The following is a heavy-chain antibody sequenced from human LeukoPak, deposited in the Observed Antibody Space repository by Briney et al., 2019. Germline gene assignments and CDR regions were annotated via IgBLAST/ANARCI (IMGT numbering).Heavy chain of an antibody. CDR1: GFTFSDHY. V-gene: IGHV3-72*01. J-gene: IGHJ3*02. D-gene: IGHD3-22*01. CDR2: TRNKAKSYTT. CDR3: ARVCDYYDSSGYSLDAFDI. Sequence: GGSLRLSCAASGFTFSDHYMDWVRQAPGKGLEWVGRTRNKAKSYTTEYAASVKGRFTVSRDDSKISLYLQMNGLKTEDTAVYYCARVCDYYDSSGYSLDAFDIWGQGTVVTVFS.